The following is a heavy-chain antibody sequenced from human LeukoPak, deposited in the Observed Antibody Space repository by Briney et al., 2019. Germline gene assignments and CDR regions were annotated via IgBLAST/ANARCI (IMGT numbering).Heavy chain of an antibody. D-gene: IGHD3-22*01. J-gene: IGHJ4*02. CDR3: ARGREWYGSSDPLLPFDY. CDR1: GGSFSGYY. Sequence: SGTLSLTCAVYGGSFSGYYWSWIRQPPGKGLEWIGEINHSGSTNYNPSLKSRVTISVDTSKNQFSLKLSSVTAADTAVYYCARGREWYGSSDPLLPFDYWGQGTLVTVSS. V-gene: IGHV4-34*01. CDR2: INHSGST.